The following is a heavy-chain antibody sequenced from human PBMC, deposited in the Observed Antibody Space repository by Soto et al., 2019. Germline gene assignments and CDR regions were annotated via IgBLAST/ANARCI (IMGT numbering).Heavy chain of an antibody. CDR2: ISGSGGTT. V-gene: IGHV3-23*01. J-gene: IGHJ4*02. CDR1: GFTFXTXA. Sequence: EVQLLESXXXXVQPGGSLRLSCVASGFTFXTXAMTWVRQAPGKGLEWVSIISGSGGTTYYADSVKGRFTVSRDNSKNTVYLQMNSLRAEDTAIYSCVKDNNWDDPGWGQGTLVTVSS. D-gene: IGHD1-20*01. CDR3: VKDNNWDDPG.